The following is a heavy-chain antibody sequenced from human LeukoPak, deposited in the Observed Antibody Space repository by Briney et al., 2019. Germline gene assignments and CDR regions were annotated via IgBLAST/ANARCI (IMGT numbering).Heavy chain of an antibody. D-gene: IGHD3-10*01. CDR3: ARDYGSGRPGTFDI. CDR1: GGSISSSSYY. V-gene: IGHV4-39*02. J-gene: IGHJ3*02. Sequence: SETLSLTCTVSGGSISSSSYYWGWIRQPPGKGLEWIGSIYYSGSTYYNPSLKSRVTISVDTSKNQFSLKLSSVTAADTAVYYCARDYGSGRPGTFDIWGQGTMVTVSS. CDR2: IYYSGST.